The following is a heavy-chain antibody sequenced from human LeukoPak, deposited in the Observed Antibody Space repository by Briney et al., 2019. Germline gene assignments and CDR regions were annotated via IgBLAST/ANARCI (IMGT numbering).Heavy chain of an antibody. CDR3: ARHVALGSSSWYPSPYYYYYYMDV. CDR2: IYYSGST. D-gene: IGHD6-13*01. V-gene: IGHV4-59*01. Sequence: SETLSLTCTVSGGSISSYYWSWIRQPPGKGLEWIGYIYYSGSTNYNPSLKSRVTISVDTSKNQFSLKLSSVTAADTAVYYCARHVALGSSSWYPSPYYYYYYMDVWGKGTTVTISS. J-gene: IGHJ6*03. CDR1: GGSISSYY.